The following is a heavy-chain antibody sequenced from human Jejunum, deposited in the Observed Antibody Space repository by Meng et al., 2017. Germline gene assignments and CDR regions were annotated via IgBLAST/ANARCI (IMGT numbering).Heavy chain of an antibody. Sequence: ASVKVSCKASGYTFTGYFMHWVRQAPGQGREWMGRINPTSGDTDYAQKFQGRVTMTRDTSISTAYMDLRSLRADDTAVYYCARDDRGANFDYWGQGTLVTVSS. D-gene: IGHD1-14*01. CDR2: INPTSGDT. V-gene: IGHV1-2*06. CDR3: ARDDRGANFDY. J-gene: IGHJ4*02. CDR1: GYTFTGYF.